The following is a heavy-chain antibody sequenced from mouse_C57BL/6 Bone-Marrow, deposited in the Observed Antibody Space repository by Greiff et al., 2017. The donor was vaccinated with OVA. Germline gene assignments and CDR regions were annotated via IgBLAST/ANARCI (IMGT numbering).Heavy chain of an antibody. J-gene: IGHJ2*01. CDR2: IFPGDGDT. Sequence: VQLQQSGAELVKPGASVKISCKASGYEFSRYWMNWVKPRPGRGLEWIGPIFPGDGDTNYNGKFKDKATLTADKSYSIAYMQVSSLTSEDSAVYFCARGAYWGQGTTLTVSS. V-gene: IGHV1-80*01. CDR3: ARGAY. CDR1: GYEFSRYW.